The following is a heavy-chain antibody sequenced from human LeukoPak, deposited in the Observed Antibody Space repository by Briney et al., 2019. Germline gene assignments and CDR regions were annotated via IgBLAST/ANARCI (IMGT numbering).Heavy chain of an antibody. J-gene: IGHJ4*02. CDR3: ARDGF. Sequence: GGSLRLSCAASGFTFSSYSMDWVRQAPGKGLEWVANIKPDGGEKNYVDSVRGRLTISRDNAKNSLYLQMNSLRAEDTAVYYCARDGFWGQGTLVTVSS. V-gene: IGHV3-7*05. CDR1: GFTFSSYS. D-gene: IGHD2-2*03. CDR2: IKPDGGEK.